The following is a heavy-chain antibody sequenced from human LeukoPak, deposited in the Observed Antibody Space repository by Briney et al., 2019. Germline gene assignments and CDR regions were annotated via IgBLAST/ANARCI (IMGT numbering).Heavy chain of an antibody. CDR3: ARAVAINDYGDYAWEKPSGHYYYMDV. Sequence: GASVKVSCKASGYTFTSYGISWVRQAPGQGLEWMGWISAYNGNTNYAQKLQGRVTMTTDTSTSTAYMELRSLRSDDTAVYYCARAVAINDYGDYAWEKPSGHYYYMDVWGKGTTVTISS. J-gene: IGHJ6*03. CDR2: ISAYNGNT. V-gene: IGHV1-18*01. D-gene: IGHD4-17*01. CDR1: GYTFTSYG.